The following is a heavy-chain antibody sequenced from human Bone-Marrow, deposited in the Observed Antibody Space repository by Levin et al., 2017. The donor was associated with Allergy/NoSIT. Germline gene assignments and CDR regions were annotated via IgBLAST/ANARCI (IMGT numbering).Heavy chain of an antibody. J-gene: IGHJ6*02. Sequence: ASVKVSCAASGFTFSSYVMSWVRQAPGKGLEWVSAISGRAVNTYYADFVKGRFTISRDNSKHTLYLQMNSLRAEDTAVYYCAKGPSDYYGLDVWGQGTTVTVSS. CDR1: GFTFSSYV. D-gene: IGHD3-10*01. V-gene: IGHV3-23*01. CDR3: AKGPSDYYGLDV. CDR2: ISGRAVNT.